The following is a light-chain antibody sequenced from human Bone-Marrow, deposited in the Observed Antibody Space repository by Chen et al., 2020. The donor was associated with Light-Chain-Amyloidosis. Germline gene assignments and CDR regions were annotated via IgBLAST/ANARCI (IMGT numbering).Light chain of an antibody. CDR2: DDS. CDR3: QVWDRSSDRPV. J-gene: IGLJ3*02. Sequence: SYVLTQPSSVSVAPGQTATIPCGGTNIGSTSVHWYQQTPGQAPLLVDYDDSARPSGIPGRLCGANAGNTATLTVGRVEAGDEADYYCQVWDRSSDRPVFGGGTKLTVL. V-gene: IGLV3-21*02. CDR1: NIGSTS.